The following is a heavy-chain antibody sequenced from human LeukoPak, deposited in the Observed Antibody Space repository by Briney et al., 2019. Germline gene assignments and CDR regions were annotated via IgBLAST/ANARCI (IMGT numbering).Heavy chain of an antibody. J-gene: IGHJ4*02. CDR2: IYYGGTT. D-gene: IGHD6-19*01. CDR3: ARTYSSRSYSPFDH. CDR1: GFTFSSYS. V-gene: IGHV3-53*01. Sequence: GGCLRLSRAASGFTFSSYSMNWVRQAPGKGLEGVSVIYYGGTTYYADSVKGRFTISRDNSKNTLYLQMNSLRAEDTAVYYCARTYSSRSYSPFDHWGQGTLVTVSS.